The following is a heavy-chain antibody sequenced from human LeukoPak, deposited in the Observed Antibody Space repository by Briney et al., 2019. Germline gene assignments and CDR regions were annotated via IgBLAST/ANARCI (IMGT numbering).Heavy chain of an antibody. V-gene: IGHV3-33*01. CDR2: IWNAGTNT. Sequence: GSLRLSCAASGFSFSTYGMHWVRQAPGKGLEWVALIWNAGTNTYYADSVKGRFTISRDNSKNTLYLQMNSLRAEDTSVYYCAGDTPPGGDYYFDYWGQGTLVIVSS. J-gene: IGHJ4*02. D-gene: IGHD3-16*01. CDR1: GFSFSTYG. CDR3: AGDTPPGGDYYFDY.